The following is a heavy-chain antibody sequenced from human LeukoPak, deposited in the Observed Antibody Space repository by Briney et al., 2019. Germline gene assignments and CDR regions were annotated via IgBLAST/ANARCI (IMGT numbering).Heavy chain of an antibody. V-gene: IGHV3-48*02. Sequence: GGSLRLSCAASGFTFSTYSMNWGRQAPGKGLEWVSYISASSSTMYYADSVKGRFTVSRDNAKNSLYLQMNSLRDDDTALYYCARALRSTGNWFDPWGQGTLVTVSS. J-gene: IGHJ5*02. CDR3: ARALRSTGNWFDP. CDR2: ISASSSTM. D-gene: IGHD3-9*01. CDR1: GFTFSTYS.